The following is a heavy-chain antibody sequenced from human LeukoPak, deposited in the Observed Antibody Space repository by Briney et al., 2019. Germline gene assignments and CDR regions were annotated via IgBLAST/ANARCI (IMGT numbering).Heavy chain of an antibody. V-gene: IGHV3-23*01. Sequence: GGSLRLSCAASGFTFSSYTMNWVRQAPGKGLEWVSTITTSGGNTYYADSVKGRFTVSRDNSKNSLFLQMNNLRAEDTAVYYCAKDGGLWVSAHWGDSWPRGTLDTVSS. CDR3: AKDGGLWVSAHWGDS. CDR2: ITTSGGNT. CDR1: GFTFSSYT. D-gene: IGHD7-27*01. J-gene: IGHJ4*02.